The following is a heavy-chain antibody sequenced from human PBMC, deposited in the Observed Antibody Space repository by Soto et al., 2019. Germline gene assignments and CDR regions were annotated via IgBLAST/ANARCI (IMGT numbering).Heavy chain of an antibody. CDR3: ARDLGVYGDYVFDY. D-gene: IGHD4-17*01. CDR2: ISAYNGNT. CDR1: GYTFTNYG. J-gene: IGHJ4*02. Sequence: QVQLVHSGAEVKKPGASVKVSCKASGYTFTNYGISWVRQAPGQGLEWMGWISAYNGNTDYAQKFQDRVTMTTDTSTSTAYMELRSLRSDDTAVYYCARDLGVYGDYVFDYWGQGTLVTVSS. V-gene: IGHV1-18*01.